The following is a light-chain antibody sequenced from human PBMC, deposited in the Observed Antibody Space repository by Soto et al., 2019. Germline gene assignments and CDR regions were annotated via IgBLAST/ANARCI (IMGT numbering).Light chain of an antibody. CDR2: SNN. J-gene: IGLJ3*02. Sequence: QSVLTQPPSASGTPGQRVTISCSGSSSNIGTNSVNWYKQLPGAAPKLLISSNNQRPSGVPDRFSGSKSGTAASLAISGLQSEDESDYYCAAWDDSLNGPVFGGGTKVTVL. CDR1: SSNIGTNS. CDR3: AAWDDSLNGPV. V-gene: IGLV1-44*01.